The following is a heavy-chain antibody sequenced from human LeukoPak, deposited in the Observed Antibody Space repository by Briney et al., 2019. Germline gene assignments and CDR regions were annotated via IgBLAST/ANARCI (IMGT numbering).Heavy chain of an antibody. V-gene: IGHV4-61*01. CDR3: ARGRSYGFDFDS. CDR1: GVSINTCCYC. CDR2: KNYSGST. D-gene: IGHD5-18*01. Sequence: PSETLSLTCDVSGVSINTCCYCWTWIRQPPGKGLEWIGYKNYSGSTRYNSSLRSRLTISLDSSKNQFSLRLTSVTAADTAVYYCARGRSYGFDFDSWGPGTLVIVSS. J-gene: IGHJ4*02.